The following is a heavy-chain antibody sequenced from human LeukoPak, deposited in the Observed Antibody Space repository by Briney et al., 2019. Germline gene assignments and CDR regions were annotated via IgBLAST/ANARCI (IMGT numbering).Heavy chain of an antibody. V-gene: IGHV4-39*01. J-gene: IGHJ4*02. D-gene: IGHD3-22*01. CDR3: ASRYYDSSGLDY. CDR2: IYYSGST. Sequence: PSETLSLTCTVSGGSISSSSYYWGWIRPPPGKGLEWIGSIYYSGSTYYNPSLKSRVTISVDTSKNQFSLKLSSVTAADTAVYYCASRYYDSSGLDYWGQGTLATVSS. CDR1: GGSISSSSYY.